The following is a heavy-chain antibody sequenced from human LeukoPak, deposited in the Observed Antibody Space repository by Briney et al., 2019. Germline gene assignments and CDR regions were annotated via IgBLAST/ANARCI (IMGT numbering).Heavy chain of an antibody. CDR2: INHSGST. J-gene: IGHJ4*02. V-gene: IGHV4-34*01. CDR3: ARVGSDLFDY. CDR1: GGSFSGYY. D-gene: IGHD6-19*01. Sequence: SETLSLTCAVYGGSFSGYYWSWIRQPPGKGLEWIGEINHSGSTNYNPSLKSRVTISVDTSKDQFSLKLSSVTAADTAVYYCARVGSDLFDYWGQGTLVTVSS.